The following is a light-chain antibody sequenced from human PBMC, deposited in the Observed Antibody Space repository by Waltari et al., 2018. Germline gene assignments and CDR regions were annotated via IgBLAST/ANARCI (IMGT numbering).Light chain of an antibody. CDR1: SGHSNYA. Sequence: QLVLTQSPSASASLGASVKLTCTLSSGHSNYAIAWHQQQPKKGPRYLMKLNSDGSHTNGDGIPDRFSGSSSGAERFLTISSLQSEDEGDYYCQTWDTDIHVVFGGGTKLIVL. CDR3: QTWDTDIHVV. J-gene: IGLJ2*01. CDR2: LNSDGSH. V-gene: IGLV4-69*01.